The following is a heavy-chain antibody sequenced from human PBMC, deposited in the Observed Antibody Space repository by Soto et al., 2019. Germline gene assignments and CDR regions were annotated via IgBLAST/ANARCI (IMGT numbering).Heavy chain of an antibody. D-gene: IGHD2-15*01. Sequence: PSETLSLTCTVSGGSISSGGYYWSWIRQHPGKGLEWIGYIYYSGSTYYNPSLKSRVTISVDTSKNQFSLKLSSVTAADTAVYYCARDNCSGGSCYLTKNYYYMDAWGKGTTVTVSS. CDR3: ARDNCSGGSCYLTKNYYYMDA. V-gene: IGHV4-31*03. J-gene: IGHJ6*03. CDR1: GGSISSGGYY. CDR2: IYYSGST.